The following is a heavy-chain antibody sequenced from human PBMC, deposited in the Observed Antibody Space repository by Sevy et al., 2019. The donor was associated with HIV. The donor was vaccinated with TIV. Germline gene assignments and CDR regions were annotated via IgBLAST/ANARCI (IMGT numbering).Heavy chain of an antibody. J-gene: IGHJ4*02. CDR2: INPNSGGT. V-gene: IGHV1-2*06. CDR3: ARGDSSSCPFDY. CDR1: GYTFTGYY. D-gene: IGHD6-13*01. Sequence: ASVKVSCKASGYTFTGYYMHWVRQAPGQGLEWMGRINPNSGGTNYAQKVQGRVTMTRDTSISTAYMELSRLRSDDTAVYYCARGDSSSCPFDYWGQGTLVTVSS.